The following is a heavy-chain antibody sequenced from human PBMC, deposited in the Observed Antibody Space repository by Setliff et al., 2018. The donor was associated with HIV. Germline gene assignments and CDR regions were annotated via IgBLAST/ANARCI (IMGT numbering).Heavy chain of an antibody. Sequence: ASETLSLTCTVSGDSISSGGYYWSWIRQHPGKGLEWIGYIYYSGSTYYNPSLKSRVTISVDTSKNQFSLKLSSVTAADTAVYYCARYYYYDSSGQPWYFDLWGRGTLVTSPQ. CDR3: ARYYYYDSSGQPWYFDL. CDR1: GDSISSGGYY. J-gene: IGHJ2*01. CDR2: IYYSGST. D-gene: IGHD3-22*01. V-gene: IGHV4-31*03.